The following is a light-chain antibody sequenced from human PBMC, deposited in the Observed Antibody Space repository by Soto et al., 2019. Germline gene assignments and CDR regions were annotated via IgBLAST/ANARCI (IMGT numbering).Light chain of an antibody. CDR3: QQYDKWPHT. Sequence: EMVMTQSPATLSVSPGERATLSCRASQNLSRNLAWYQQQPGQAPRLLIFYASTRATGIPARFSGSGPGTDFTLTISSLQSEDFAVYYCQQYDKWPHTFGQGTKLEIK. V-gene: IGKV3-15*01. J-gene: IGKJ2*01. CDR1: QNLSRN. CDR2: YAS.